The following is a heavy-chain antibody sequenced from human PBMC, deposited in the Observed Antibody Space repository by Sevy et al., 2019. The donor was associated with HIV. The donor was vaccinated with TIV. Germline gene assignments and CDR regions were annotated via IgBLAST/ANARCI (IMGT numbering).Heavy chain of an antibody. D-gene: IGHD3-22*01. CDR2: VSGSGGST. Sequence: GGSLRLSCAASGFTFSDYAIHWVRQAPGKGLEWVSGVSGSGGSTYYADSVKGRFTISRDNSRNTLYLQIDSLRAEDTAIYYCAKDLAYDNTYLDYWGQGTLVTVSS. V-gene: IGHV3-23*01. CDR1: GFTFSDYA. CDR3: AKDLAYDNTYLDY. J-gene: IGHJ4*02.